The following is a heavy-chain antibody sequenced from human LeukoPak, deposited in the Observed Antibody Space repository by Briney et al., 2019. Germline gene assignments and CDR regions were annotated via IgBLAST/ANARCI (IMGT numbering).Heavy chain of an antibody. J-gene: IGHJ3*02. CDR3: ASCGYSYGYLSCAFDI. CDR2: ISYNGSNK. Sequence: GGSLRLSCAASGFTFSSYAMHWVRQAPGKGLEWVAVISYNGSNKYYADSVKGRFTISRDNSKNTLYLQMNSLRAEDTAVYYCASCGYSYGYLSCAFDIWGQGTMVTVSS. D-gene: IGHD5-18*01. CDR1: GFTFSSYA. V-gene: IGHV3-30-3*01.